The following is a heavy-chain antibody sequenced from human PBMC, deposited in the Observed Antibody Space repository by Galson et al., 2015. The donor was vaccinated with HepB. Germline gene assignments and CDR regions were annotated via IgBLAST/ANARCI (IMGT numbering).Heavy chain of an antibody. J-gene: IGHJ4*02. D-gene: IGHD3-10*01. CDR3: AKDPGVYYGSGSYLNYFDY. Sequence: SLRLSCAASGFTFSSYGMHWVRQAPGKGLEWVAFIRYDGSNKYYADSVKGRFTISRDNSKNTLYLQMNSLRAEDTAVYYCAKDPGVYYGSGSYLNYFDYWGQGTLVTVSS. V-gene: IGHV3-30*02. CDR1: GFTFSSYG. CDR2: IRYDGSNK.